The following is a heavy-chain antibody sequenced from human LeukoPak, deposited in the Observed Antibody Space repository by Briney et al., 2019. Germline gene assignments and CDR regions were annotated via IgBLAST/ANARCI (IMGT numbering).Heavy chain of an antibody. CDR1: GFTFSSYA. V-gene: IGHV3-30-3*01. Sequence: GSLRLSCAASGFTFSSYAMHWVRQAPGKGLEWVAVISYDGSNKYYADSVKGRFTISRDNSKNTLYLQMNSLRAEDTAVYYCARGEAYYYDSSGSGFDYWGQGTLVTVSS. J-gene: IGHJ4*02. D-gene: IGHD3-22*01. CDR3: ARGEAYYYDSSGSGFDY. CDR2: ISYDGSNK.